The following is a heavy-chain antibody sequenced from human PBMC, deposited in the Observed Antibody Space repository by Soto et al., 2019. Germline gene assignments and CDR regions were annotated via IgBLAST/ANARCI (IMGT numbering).Heavy chain of an antibody. CDR1: GFTFSSYS. D-gene: IGHD3-10*01. J-gene: IGHJ6*02. CDR3: ARSSGGSGKLRNYYGMDV. CDR2: ISSGSSYI. V-gene: IGHV3-21*06. Sequence: GGSLRLSCAASGFTFSSYSMNWVRQAPGKGLEWVSSISSGSSYIYYADSVKGRFTISRDNAKNSLYLQMNSLRAEDTAVYYCARSSGGSGKLRNYYGMDVWGQGTTVTVSS.